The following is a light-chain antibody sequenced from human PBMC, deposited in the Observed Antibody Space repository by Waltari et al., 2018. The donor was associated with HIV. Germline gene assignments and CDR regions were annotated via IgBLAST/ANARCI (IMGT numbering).Light chain of an antibody. CDR2: DIS. Sequence: QSALTQPRSVSGSPARSVTISCTRTSSDVGGYNYVSWYQQHPGKAPKPMIYDISNRPSGVPDRFSGSKSGNSASLTISGLQAEDEADYYCCSYAGSYTAWVFGGGTKLTVL. CDR3: CSYAGSYTAWV. V-gene: IGLV2-11*01. J-gene: IGLJ3*02. CDR1: SSDVGGYNY.